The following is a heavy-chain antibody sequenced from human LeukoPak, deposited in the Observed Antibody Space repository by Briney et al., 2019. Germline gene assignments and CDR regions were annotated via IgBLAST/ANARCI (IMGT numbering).Heavy chain of an antibody. J-gene: IGHJ4*02. CDR3: AKERGYCSSTNCYGASDY. CDR1: GFSFSSNA. CDR2: LSTGAYT. Sequence: GASLTLSCVASGFSFSSNAMSWVRQAPGKGLGLDSTLSTGAYTYYADSVKGRLTISRDDSKNTLYLQMNSLRAEDTALYYCAKERGYCSSTNCYGASDYWGQGTLVTVSS. V-gene: IGHV3-23*01. D-gene: IGHD2-2*01.